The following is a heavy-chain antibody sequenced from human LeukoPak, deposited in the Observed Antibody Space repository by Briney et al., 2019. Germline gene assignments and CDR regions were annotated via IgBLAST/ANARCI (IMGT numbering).Heavy chain of an antibody. D-gene: IGHD5-24*01. Sequence: SETLSLTCTVSSGSISTSNYYWGWVRQPPGKALEWIGNIFYSGSTYYNPSLKSRVTISVDTSKNQFSLKLSSVTAADTAVYYCARKSRDGYYYYYYMDVWGKGTTVTISS. V-gene: IGHV4-39*01. J-gene: IGHJ6*03. CDR1: SGSISTSNYY. CDR3: ARKSRDGYYYYYYMDV. CDR2: IFYSGST.